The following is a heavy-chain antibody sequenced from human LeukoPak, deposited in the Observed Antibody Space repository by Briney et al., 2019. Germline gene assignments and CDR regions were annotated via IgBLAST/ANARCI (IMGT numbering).Heavy chain of an antibody. Sequence: PSETLSLTCTVSGGSISSYYWSWIRQPPGKGLEWIGYIYYSGSTNYNPSLKSRVTISVDTSKNQFSLKLSSVTAADTAVYYCAREEIIAVAGTDDYWGQGTLVTVSS. V-gene: IGHV4-59*12. D-gene: IGHD6-19*01. CDR2: IYYSGST. J-gene: IGHJ4*02. CDR3: AREEIIAVAGTDDY. CDR1: GGSISSYY.